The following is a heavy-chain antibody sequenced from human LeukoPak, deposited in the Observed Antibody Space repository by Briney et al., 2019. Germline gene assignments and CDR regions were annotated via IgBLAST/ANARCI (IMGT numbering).Heavy chain of an antibody. CDR2: ILYHVSDK. D-gene: IGHD4-17*01. CDR1: GFTFSTYG. J-gene: IGHJ4*02. Sequence: AGSLRLSCAASGFTFSTYGMHWVRQAPGKGLEWVAFILYHVSDKYYADSMKGRFTISRDNSKNTLYLQMDSLRAEDTAVYYCANAPYGDWSFDFWGQGTLVTVSS. V-gene: IGHV3-30*02. CDR3: ANAPYGDWSFDF.